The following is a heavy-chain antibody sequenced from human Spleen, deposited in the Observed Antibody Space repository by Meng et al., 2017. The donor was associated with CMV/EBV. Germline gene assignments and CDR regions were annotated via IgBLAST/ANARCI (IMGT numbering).Heavy chain of an antibody. CDR2: INNDGTDT. CDR1: GFTFTRFW. V-gene: IGHV3-74*01. J-gene: IGHJ4*02. D-gene: IGHD1-26*01. CDR3: ARVASGSALGY. Sequence: GESLKISCAASGFTFTRFWMHWVRQAPGKGLVWVSRINNDGTDTGYADSVKGRFTISRDNAKNTLYLQMNSLRAEDTAVYYCARVASGSALGYWGQGTLVT.